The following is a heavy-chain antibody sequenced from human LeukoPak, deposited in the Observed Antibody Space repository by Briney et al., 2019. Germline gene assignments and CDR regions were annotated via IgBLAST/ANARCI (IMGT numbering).Heavy chain of an antibody. CDR1: GGSISSGGYS. J-gene: IGHJ4*02. D-gene: IGHD2-2*01. Sequence: SETLSLTCAVSGGSISSGGYSWSWIRQPPGKGLEWIGYIYHSGSTYYNPSLKSRVTISVDRSKNQFSLKLSSVTAADTAVYYCARPDGRYCSSTSCPGRYYFDYWGQGTLVTVSS. CDR3: ARPDGRYCSSTSCPGRYYFDY. V-gene: IGHV4-30-2*01. CDR2: IYHSGST.